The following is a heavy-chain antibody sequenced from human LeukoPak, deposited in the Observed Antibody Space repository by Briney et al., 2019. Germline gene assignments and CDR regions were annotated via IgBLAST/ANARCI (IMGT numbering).Heavy chain of an antibody. V-gene: IGHV4-39*07. CDR1: DGSISSSSYY. CDR2: IYYSGST. CDR3: ARGLRYFDWFYFDY. D-gene: IGHD3-9*01. Sequence: SETLSLTCTVSDGSISSSSYYWGWIRQPPGKGLEWIGSIYYSGSTYYNPSLKSRVTISVDTSKNQFSLKLSSVTAADTAVYYCARGLRYFDWFYFDYWGQGTLVTVSS. J-gene: IGHJ4*02.